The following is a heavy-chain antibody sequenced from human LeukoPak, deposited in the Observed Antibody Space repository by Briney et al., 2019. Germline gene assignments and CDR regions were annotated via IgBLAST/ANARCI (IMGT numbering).Heavy chain of an antibody. CDR1: GGSISSGDYY. Sequence: PSQTLSLTCTVSGGSISSGDYYWSWIRQPPGKGLEWIGYIYYSGRTYYNPSLKSRVTISVDTSKNQFSLKLSSVTAADTAVYYCARVVVRGAMSYWGQGTLVTVSS. CDR2: IYYSGRT. V-gene: IGHV4-30-4*08. CDR3: ARVVVRGAMSY. J-gene: IGHJ4*02. D-gene: IGHD3-10*01.